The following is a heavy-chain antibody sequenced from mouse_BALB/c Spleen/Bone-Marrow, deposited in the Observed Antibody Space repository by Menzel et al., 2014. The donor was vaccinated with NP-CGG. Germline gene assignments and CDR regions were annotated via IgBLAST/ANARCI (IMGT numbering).Heavy chain of an antibody. CDR1: GYTFTSYW. CDR3: ARGGDYCGSSSFAY. CDR2: IAPGSGST. J-gene: IGHJ3*01. V-gene: IGHV1S41*01. D-gene: IGHD1-1*01. Sequence: DLVKPGASVKLSCKASGYTFTSYWINWIKQRPGQGLEWIGRIAPGSGSTYYNEMFKGKATLTVDTSSSTAYIQFSSLSSEDSAVYFCARGGDYCGSSSFAYWGQGTLVTVSA.